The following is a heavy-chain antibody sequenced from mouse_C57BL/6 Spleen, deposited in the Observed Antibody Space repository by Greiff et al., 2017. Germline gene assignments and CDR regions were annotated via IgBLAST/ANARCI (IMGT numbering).Heavy chain of an antibody. J-gene: IGHJ3*01. D-gene: IGHD1-1*01. V-gene: IGHV1-26*01. CDR1: GYTFTDYY. Sequence: VQLQQSGPELVKPGASVKISCKASGYTFTDYYMNWVKQSHGKSLEWIGDINPNNGGTSYNQKFKGKATLTVDKSSSTAYMELRSLTSEDSAVYDCAIYGSSFWFAYWGQGTLVTVSA. CDR3: AIYGSSFWFAY. CDR2: INPNNGGT.